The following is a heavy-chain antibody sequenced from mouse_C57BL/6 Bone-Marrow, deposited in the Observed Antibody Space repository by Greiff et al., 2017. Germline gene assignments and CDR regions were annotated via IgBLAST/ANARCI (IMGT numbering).Heavy chain of an antibody. V-gene: IGHV1-58*01. D-gene: IGHD2-2*01. CDR2: IYIGNGYT. CDR3: ATGGYDEGNYYWYFDV. J-gene: IGHJ1*03. Sequence: VQLQQSGAELVRPGSSVKMSCKTSGYTFTSYGINWVKQRPGQGLEWIGYIYIGNGYTEYNEKFKGKATLTVDKSSSTAYMQLSSLTSEDSAVYYCATGGYDEGNYYWYFDVWGTGTTVTVSS. CDR1: GYTFTSYG.